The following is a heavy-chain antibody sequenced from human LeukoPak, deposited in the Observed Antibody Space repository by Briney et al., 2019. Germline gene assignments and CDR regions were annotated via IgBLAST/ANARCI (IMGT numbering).Heavy chain of an antibody. V-gene: IGHV3-53*05. Sequence: PGGSLRLSCAASGFTVSSDYMSWVRQAPGKGLEWVSVIYSGGSTYYADSVKGRFTISRDKSKSTVYLQMNSLRFEDTAMYYCARNWFDPWGQGTLVTVSS. CDR2: IYSGGST. CDR1: GFTVSSDY. CDR3: ARNWFDP. J-gene: IGHJ5*02.